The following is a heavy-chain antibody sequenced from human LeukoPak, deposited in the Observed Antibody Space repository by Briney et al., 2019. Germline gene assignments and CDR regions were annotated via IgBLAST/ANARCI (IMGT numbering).Heavy chain of an antibody. J-gene: IGHJ5*02. Sequence: GGSLRLSCAASGFTFSTYAMSWVRQAPGKGLELVSSISGSGDSTYYADSVKGRFTISRDNSKNTLYLHMNGLRAEETAVYSCAKSGVGSSSFVWFDPWGQGTLVTVSS. CDR2: ISGSGDST. D-gene: IGHD6-6*01. V-gene: IGHV3-23*01. CDR3: AKSGVGSSSFVWFDP. CDR1: GFTFSTYA.